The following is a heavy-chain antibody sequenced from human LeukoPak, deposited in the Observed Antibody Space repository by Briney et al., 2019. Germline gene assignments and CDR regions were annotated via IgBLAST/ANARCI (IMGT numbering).Heavy chain of an antibody. CDR1: GFTFSSYA. Sequence: PGGSLRLSCAASGFTFSSYAMNWVRQAPGKGLEWVSAITGSGGGTFYADSVKGRFTISRDNSKNTLYLQMNSLRSEDTAVYYCARDRQKLHDCSSTSCYGVRNYYYYYMDVWGKGTTVTVSS. CDR2: ITGSGGGT. CDR3: ARDRQKLHDCSSTSCYGVRNYYYYYMDV. D-gene: IGHD2-2*01. V-gene: IGHV3-23*01. J-gene: IGHJ6*03.